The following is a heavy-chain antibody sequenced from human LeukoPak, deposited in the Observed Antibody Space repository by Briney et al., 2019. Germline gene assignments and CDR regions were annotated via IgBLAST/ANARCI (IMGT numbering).Heavy chain of an antibody. V-gene: IGHV3-7*03. CDR3: AKASYSSSSSF. CDR2: INLDGSEG. CDR1: GFTFSGFW. Sequence: GGSLRLSCAVSGFTFSGFWMSWSRQAPGKGLEWVASINLDGSEGYYADVVKGRFTISRENAKNSRYLQINSLRAEDNAVYYCAKASYSSSSSFWGQGTMVTVSS. D-gene: IGHD6-6*01. J-gene: IGHJ3*01.